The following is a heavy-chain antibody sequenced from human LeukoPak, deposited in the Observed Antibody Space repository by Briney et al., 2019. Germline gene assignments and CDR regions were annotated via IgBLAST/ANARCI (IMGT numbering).Heavy chain of an antibody. CDR1: GYTFTSYG. Sequence: ASVKVSCKASGYTFTSYGISWVRQAPGQGLEWMGWINTNTGNPTYAQGFTGRFVFSLDTSVSTAYLQISSLKAEDTAVYYCARSAPPSSGWYVPYYYYYYYMDVWGKGTTVTVSS. J-gene: IGHJ6*03. CDR3: ARSAPPSSGWYVPYYYYYYYMDV. V-gene: IGHV7-4-1*02. D-gene: IGHD6-19*01. CDR2: INTNTGNP.